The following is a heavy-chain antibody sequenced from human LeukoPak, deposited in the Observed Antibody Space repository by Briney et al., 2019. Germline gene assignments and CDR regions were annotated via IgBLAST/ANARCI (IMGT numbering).Heavy chain of an antibody. J-gene: IGHJ4*02. D-gene: IGHD3-10*01. Sequence: PGGSLRLSCAASGFTFSSYAMSWVRQAPGKGLEWVSAISGSGGSTYYADSVKGRFTISRDNSKNTLYLQMNSLRAEDTAVYYCAKNPGITMVRGDPFDYWGQGTLVTVSS. CDR2: ISGSGGST. V-gene: IGHV3-23*01. CDR1: GFTFSSYA. CDR3: AKNPGITMVRGDPFDY.